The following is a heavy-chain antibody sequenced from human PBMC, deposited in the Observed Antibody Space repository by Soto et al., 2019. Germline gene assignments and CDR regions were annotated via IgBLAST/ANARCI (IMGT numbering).Heavy chain of an antibody. D-gene: IGHD4-17*01. CDR2: ITPFNGNT. Sequence: ASVKVSCKASGYTITYRYLHWVRQAPGQALEWMGWITPFNGNTNYAQKFQDRVTITRDRSMSTAYMELSSLRSEDTAMYYCARSNGAYDAFDIWGQGTMVTVSS. CDR1: GYTITYRY. J-gene: IGHJ3*02. V-gene: IGHV1-45*02. CDR3: ARSNGAYDAFDI.